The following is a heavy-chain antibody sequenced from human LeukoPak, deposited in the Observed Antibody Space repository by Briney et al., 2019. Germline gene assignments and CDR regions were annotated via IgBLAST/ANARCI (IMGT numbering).Heavy chain of an antibody. CDR1: GFFFSNFW. J-gene: IGHJ4*02. CDR3: VRLMGAVTTFDF. Sequence: PGGSLRLSCAASGFFFSNFWMCWVRQAPGKGLEWVASVRPDGGQAYYVDSIKGRFTMYRDNAENSLYLQMSSLGAEDTAVYYCVRLMGAVTTFDFWGQGTLVTVSS. D-gene: IGHD4-11*01. V-gene: IGHV3-7*01. CDR2: VRPDGGQA.